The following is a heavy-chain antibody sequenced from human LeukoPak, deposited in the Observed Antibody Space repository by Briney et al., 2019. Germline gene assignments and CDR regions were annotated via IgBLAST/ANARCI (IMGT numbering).Heavy chain of an antibody. CDR2: ISSSSSTI. J-gene: IGHJ2*01. D-gene: IGHD6-13*01. Sequence: QPGGSLRLSFAASGXPFSSYRMNWVRQAPGKGVEWVSYISSSSSTIYYADSVKGRLSSSRDNAKNSLYLQMNSLRDEDTAVYCCARDAAAGTYWYFDLWGRGTLVTVSS. V-gene: IGHV3-48*02. CDR1: GXPFSSYR. CDR3: ARDAAAGTYWYFDL.